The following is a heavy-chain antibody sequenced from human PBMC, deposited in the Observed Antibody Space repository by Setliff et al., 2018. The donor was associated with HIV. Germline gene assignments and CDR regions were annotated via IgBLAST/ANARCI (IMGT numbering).Heavy chain of an antibody. CDR1: GFNFKNAW. CDR2: IKSRVDGETT. D-gene: IGHD7-27*01. J-gene: IGHJ3*02. Sequence: GGSLRLSCAGSGFNFKNAWMSWVRQAPGKGLEWVGRIKSRVDGETTAYAAPLKGRFTISRDDSKNTLYLQMDSLTTEDAAVYYCILLGMHGALNIWGQGTMVTVSS. V-gene: IGHV3-15*01. CDR3: ILLGMHGALNI.